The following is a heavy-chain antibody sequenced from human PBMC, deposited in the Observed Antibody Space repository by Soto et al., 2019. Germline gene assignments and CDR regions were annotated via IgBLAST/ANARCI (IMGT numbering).Heavy chain of an antibody. D-gene: IGHD4-17*01. CDR2: INSGGRT. CDR3: AKDLRPDGVWDFDY. Sequence: EVQLLESGGGLVQPGGSLRLSCAASGFTFSSYTMNWVRQAPGKGLEWVSGINSGGRTYYADSVKGRFTISRDDSKNTLYLQIISLRAEDTAVYYCAKDLRPDGVWDFDYWGQGTLVTVSP. V-gene: IGHV3-23*01. J-gene: IGHJ4*02. CDR1: GFTFSSYT.